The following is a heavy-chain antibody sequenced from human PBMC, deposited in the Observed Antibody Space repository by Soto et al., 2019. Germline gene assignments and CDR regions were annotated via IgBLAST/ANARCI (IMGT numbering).Heavy chain of an antibody. CDR1: GGSISSGGYY. CDR3: ARAHPLQLSLGWFDP. J-gene: IGHJ5*02. D-gene: IGHD6-13*01. CDR2: IYYSGST. Sequence: QVQLQESGPGLVKPSQTLSLTCTVSGGSISSGGYYWSWIRQHPGKGLEWIGYIYYSGSTYYNPSLQSRVTISVDTSKNQFSLKLSSVTAADTAVYYCARAHPLQLSLGWFDPWGQGTLVTVSS. V-gene: IGHV4-31*03.